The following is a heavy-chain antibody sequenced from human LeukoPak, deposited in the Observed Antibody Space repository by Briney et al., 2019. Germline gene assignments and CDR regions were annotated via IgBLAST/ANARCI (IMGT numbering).Heavy chain of an antibody. CDR1: GFTFSSYA. CDR3: AKGIYYYDSSGYYFDY. J-gene: IGHJ4*02. Sequence: QSGGSLRLSCAASGFTFSSYAMSWVRQAPGKGLEWVSAISGSGGSTYYADSVKGRFTISRDNSKNTLYLQMNSLRAEDTAVYYCAKGIYYYDSSGYYFDYWGQGTLVTVSS. D-gene: IGHD3-22*01. CDR2: ISGSGGST. V-gene: IGHV3-23*01.